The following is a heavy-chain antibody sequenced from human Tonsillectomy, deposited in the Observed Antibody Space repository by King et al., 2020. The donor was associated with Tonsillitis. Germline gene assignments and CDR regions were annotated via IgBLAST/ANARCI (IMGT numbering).Heavy chain of an antibody. CDR2: IRYDGSKK. CDR3: AKDPTGGWFGAELNYFDY. D-gene: IGHD3-16*01. CDR1: GFTFSSYG. V-gene: IGHV3-30*02. Sequence: VQLVESGGGVVQPGGSLRLSCAASGFTFSSYGMHWVRQAPRKGLEWVTFIRYDGSKKYYADSVKGRFTISRDNSKNTVYLEMHSLRAEDTAVYYCAKDPTGGWFGAELNYFDYWGQGTLVTVSS. J-gene: IGHJ4*02.